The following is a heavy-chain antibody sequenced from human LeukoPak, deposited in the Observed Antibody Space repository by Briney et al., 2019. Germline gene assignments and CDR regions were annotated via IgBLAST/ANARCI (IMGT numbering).Heavy chain of an antibody. CDR1: GYTFTSCG. V-gene: IGHV1-8*03. J-gene: IGHJ3*02. D-gene: IGHD2-2*01. Sequence: ASVTVSFKSSGYTFTSCGINWVRQATGPGLEWMGWMNPNNGNAGYAQKFPGRVPITRTISISTAYMELSILSFEATAVYYCARSRGEYCSSTSCRWGAFDIWGQGTMVTVSS. CDR2: MNPNNGNA. CDR3: ARSRGEYCSSTSCRWGAFDI.